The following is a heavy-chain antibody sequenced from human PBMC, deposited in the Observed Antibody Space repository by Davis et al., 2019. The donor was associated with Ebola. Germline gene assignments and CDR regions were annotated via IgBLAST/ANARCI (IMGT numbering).Heavy chain of an antibody. D-gene: IGHD1-26*01. CDR3: ATETGSGTSSAFDI. CDR1: EFIFSNHV. Sequence: PGGSLRLSCPASEFIFSNHVMHWVRQAPGKGLEWVAYIRHDRSDKFYADSVKGRFVISRDNSKNTLYLQMNSLRVEDTAVHYCATETGSGTSSAFDIWGQGTMVIVSS. V-gene: IGHV3-30*02. CDR2: IRHDRSDK. J-gene: IGHJ3*02.